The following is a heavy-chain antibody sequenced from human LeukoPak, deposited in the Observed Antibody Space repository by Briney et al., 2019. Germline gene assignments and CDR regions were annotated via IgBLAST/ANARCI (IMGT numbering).Heavy chain of an antibody. D-gene: IGHD1-20*01. CDR1: GYTFTNYG. Sequence: GASVKVSCKASGYTFTNYGIHWVRQAPGQGLEWMGWISAYNGNTNSAQKLQGRVTMTTDTSTSTAYMELRSLRSEDTAVYYCARAWFITGTPSYYYYMDVWGKGTTVTISS. J-gene: IGHJ6*03. CDR2: ISAYNGNT. V-gene: IGHV1-18*01. CDR3: ARAWFITGTPSYYYYMDV.